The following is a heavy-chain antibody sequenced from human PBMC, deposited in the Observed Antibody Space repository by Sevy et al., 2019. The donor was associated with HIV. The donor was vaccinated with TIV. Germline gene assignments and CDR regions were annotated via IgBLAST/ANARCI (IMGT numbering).Heavy chain of an antibody. Sequence: GESLKISCAASEFSVTDNYMSWVRQAPGKGLEWDSTIYSGGSTFYADSVKGRFTISRDNSKNTLYLHMNSLRAEDTAVYYCARSPYYDASGYYYYYYGLDVWGQGTTVTVSS. D-gene: IGHD3-22*01. CDR2: IYSGGST. V-gene: IGHV3-66*01. J-gene: IGHJ6*02. CDR1: EFSVTDNY. CDR3: ARSPYYDASGYYYYYYGLDV.